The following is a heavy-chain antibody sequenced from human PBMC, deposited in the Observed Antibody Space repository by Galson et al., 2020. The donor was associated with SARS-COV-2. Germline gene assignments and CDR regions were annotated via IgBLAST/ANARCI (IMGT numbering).Heavy chain of an antibody. Sequence: GESLKISCTASGFTFSNYWMHWVRQAPGKGLVCVSRINSDGTITSYADSVKGRLTISRDNAKSTLYLQMNGLRAEDTAVYYCASQQSVTGGGYWGRGTLVTVSS. CDR1: GFTFSNYW. CDR3: ASQQSVTGGGY. V-gene: IGHV3-74*01. D-gene: IGHD2-21*02. J-gene: IGHJ4*02. CDR2: INSDGTIT.